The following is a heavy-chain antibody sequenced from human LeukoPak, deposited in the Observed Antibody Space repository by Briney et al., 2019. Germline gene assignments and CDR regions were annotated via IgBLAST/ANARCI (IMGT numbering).Heavy chain of an antibody. CDR2: ISTSSSTV. V-gene: IGHV3-48*01. CDR1: GFTFSTYS. Sequence: PGGSLRLSCAASGFTFSTYSMNWVRQAPGKGLEWVSYISTSSSTVYYADSVKGRFTISRDNAKNSLYLQMNSLRAEDTAVYYCARENIAVAGYYYFDYWGQGTLVTVSS. D-gene: IGHD6-19*01. CDR3: ARENIAVAGYYYFDY. J-gene: IGHJ4*02.